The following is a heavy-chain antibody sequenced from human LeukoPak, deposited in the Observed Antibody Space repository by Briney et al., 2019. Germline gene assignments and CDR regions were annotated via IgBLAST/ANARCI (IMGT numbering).Heavy chain of an antibody. D-gene: IGHD3-22*01. J-gene: IGHJ5*02. CDR3: ARGKVRSWFDP. V-gene: IGHV1-58*01. CDR1: GFTFTSSA. Sequence: SVKVSCKVSGFTFTSSAVQWVRQARGQRLEWIGWIVVGSGNTNYAQKLQGRVTMTTDTSTSTAYMELRSLRSDDTAVYYCARGKVRSWFDPWGQGTLVTVSS. CDR2: IVVGSGNT.